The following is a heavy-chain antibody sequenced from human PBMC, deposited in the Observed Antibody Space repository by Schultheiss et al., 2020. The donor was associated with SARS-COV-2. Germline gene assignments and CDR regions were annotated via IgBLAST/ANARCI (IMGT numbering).Heavy chain of an antibody. D-gene: IGHD6-13*01. CDR3: ARLAAAAGKYYYGMDV. J-gene: IGHJ6*02. CDR1: GGSISSYY. CDR2: IYYSGST. Sequence: SETLSLTCTVSGGSISSYYWSWIRQHPGKGLEWIGYIYYSGSTNYNPSLKSRVTISVDTSKNQFSLRLSSVTAADTAVYYCARLAAAAGKYYYGMDVWGQGTTVTVSS. V-gene: IGHV4-59*12.